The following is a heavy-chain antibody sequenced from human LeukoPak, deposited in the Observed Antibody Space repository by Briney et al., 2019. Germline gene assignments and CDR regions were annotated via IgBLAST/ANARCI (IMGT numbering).Heavy chain of an antibody. J-gene: IGHJ4*02. V-gene: IGHV1-24*01. D-gene: IGHD3-9*01. CDR2: FDPEDGET. Sequence: ASVKVSCKVSGYTLTELSMHWERQAPGKGLEWMGGFDPEDGETIYAQKFQGRVTMTEDTSTDTAYMELSSLRSEDTAVYYCATGARYCDWVPPDYWGQGTLVTVPS. CDR3: ATGARYCDWVPPDY. CDR1: GYTLTELS.